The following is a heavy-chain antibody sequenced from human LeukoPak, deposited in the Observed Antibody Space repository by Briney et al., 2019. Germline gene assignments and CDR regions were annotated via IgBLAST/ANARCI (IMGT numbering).Heavy chain of an antibody. CDR2: INPNSGGT. CDR3: ARNVDTAMVPDY. CDR1: GYTFTGYY. Sequence: ASVKVSCKASGYTFTGYYMHWVRQAPGQGLEWMGWINPNSGGTNYAQKFQGRVTMTRDTSTSTAYMELRSLRSDDTAVYYCARNVDTAMVPDYWGQGTLVTVSS. D-gene: IGHD5-18*01. J-gene: IGHJ4*02. V-gene: IGHV1-2*02.